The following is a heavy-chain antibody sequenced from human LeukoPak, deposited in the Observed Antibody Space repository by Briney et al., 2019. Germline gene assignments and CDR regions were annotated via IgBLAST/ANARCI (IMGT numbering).Heavy chain of an antibody. Sequence: ASVKVSCKASGYTFTSYYMHWVRQAPGQGLEWMGIINPSGGSTSYAQKFQGRVTITADESTSTAYMELSSLRSEDTAVYYCASALYDILSGYRDPDAFDIWGQGTMVTVSS. CDR1: GYTFTSYY. CDR3: ASALYDILSGYRDPDAFDI. D-gene: IGHD3-9*01. J-gene: IGHJ3*02. V-gene: IGHV1-46*01. CDR2: INPSGGST.